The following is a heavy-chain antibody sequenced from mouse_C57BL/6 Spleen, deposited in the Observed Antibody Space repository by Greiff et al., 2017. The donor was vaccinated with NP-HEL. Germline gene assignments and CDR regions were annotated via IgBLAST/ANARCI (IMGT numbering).Heavy chain of an antibody. CDR2: IDPSDSYT. CDR1: GYTFTSYW. V-gene: IGHV1-69*01. Sequence: QVQLQQPGAELVMPGASVKLSCKASGYTFTSYWMHWVKQRPGQGLEWIGEIDPSDSYTNYNQKFKGKSTLTVDKSSSTAYMQLSSLTSEDSAVYYWALEGFAYWGQGTLVTVSA. J-gene: IGHJ3*01. CDR3: ALEGFAY.